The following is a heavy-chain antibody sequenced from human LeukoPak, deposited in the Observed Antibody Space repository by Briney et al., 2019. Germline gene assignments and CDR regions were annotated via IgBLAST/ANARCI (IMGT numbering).Heavy chain of an antibody. V-gene: IGHV3-7*05. CDR2: IKEDGSEK. J-gene: IGHJ4*02. D-gene: IGHD3-10*01. CDR1: GFTFSSFW. CDR3: ARGGWGLDY. Sequence: GGSLRLSCAGFGFTFSSFWMTWVRQAPGKGLEWVANIKEDGSEKYYVDSVKGRFTISRDNAKNSLYLQMNSLRAEDTAVYYCARGGWGLDYWGQGTLVTVSS.